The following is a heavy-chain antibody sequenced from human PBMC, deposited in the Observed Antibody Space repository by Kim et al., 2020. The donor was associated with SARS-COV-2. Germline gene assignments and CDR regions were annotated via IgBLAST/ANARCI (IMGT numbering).Heavy chain of an antibody. Sequence: SETLSLTCTVSGGSVSSGSYYWSWIRQPPGKGLEWIGYIYYSGSTNYNPSLKSRVTISVDTSKNQFSLKLSSVTAADTAVYYCARGYLELGYYYGMDVWGQGTTVTVSS. J-gene: IGHJ6*02. CDR2: IYYSGST. V-gene: IGHV4-61*01. D-gene: IGHD1-26*01. CDR3: ARGYLELGYYYGMDV. CDR1: GGSVSSGSYY.